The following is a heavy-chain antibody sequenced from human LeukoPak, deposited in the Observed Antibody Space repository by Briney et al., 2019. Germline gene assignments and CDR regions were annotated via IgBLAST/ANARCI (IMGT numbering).Heavy chain of an antibody. J-gene: IGHJ4*01. V-gene: IGHV3-33*01. D-gene: IGHD4-11*01. Sequence: GGSLRLSCAASGFIYSHYGMHWVRQAPGKGLEWVAVIWSDGSNRFYAGSVKGRFTISRDNSQNTLFLQMNSLRAEDTAMYYCARDAQRGFDYSNSLEYWGHGTLVTDSS. CDR1: GFIYSHYG. CDR3: ARDAQRGFDYSNSLEY. CDR2: IWSDGSNR.